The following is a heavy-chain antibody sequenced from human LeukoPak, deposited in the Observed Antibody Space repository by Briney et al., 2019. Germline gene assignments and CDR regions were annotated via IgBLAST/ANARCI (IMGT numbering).Heavy chain of an antibody. CDR3: ARGSIPLYYYYYGMDV. CDR2: INHSGST. V-gene: IGHV4-34*01. Sequence: SDTLSLTCAVYGGSFSGYYWSWIRQPPGKGLEWIGEINHSGSTNYNPSLKSRVTISVDTSKNQFSLKLSSVTAADTAVYYCARGSIPLYYYYYGMDVWGQGTTVTVSS. D-gene: IGHD6-6*01. J-gene: IGHJ6*02. CDR1: GGSFSGYY.